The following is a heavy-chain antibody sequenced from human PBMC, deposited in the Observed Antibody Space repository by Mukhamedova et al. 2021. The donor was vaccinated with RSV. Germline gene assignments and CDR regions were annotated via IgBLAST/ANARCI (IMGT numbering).Heavy chain of an antibody. D-gene: IGHD1-26*01. Sequence: AYAASVKGRFTISRDDSKNTAYLQMNSLKTEDTAVYYCARDRSGSYYDYFDYWGQGTLVTVSS. J-gene: IGHJ4*02. CDR3: ARDRSGSYYDYFDY. V-gene: IGHV3-73*01.